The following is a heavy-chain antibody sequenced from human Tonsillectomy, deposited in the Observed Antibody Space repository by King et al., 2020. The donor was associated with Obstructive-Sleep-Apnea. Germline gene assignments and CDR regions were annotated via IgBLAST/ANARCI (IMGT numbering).Heavy chain of an antibody. V-gene: IGHV4-31*03. CDR2: IYYRGST. Sequence: VQLQESGPGLVKPSQTLSLTCTVSGGSISSGGYSWSWIRQPPGKGLGWIGYIYYRGSTYYNPPLKSRVTLSVDTSKNQFSLKLGSVTAADTAVYYCARVNYDILTGYFLDYWGQGTLVTVSS. CDR3: ARVNYDILTGYFLDY. CDR1: GGSISSGGYS. J-gene: IGHJ4*02. D-gene: IGHD3-9*01.